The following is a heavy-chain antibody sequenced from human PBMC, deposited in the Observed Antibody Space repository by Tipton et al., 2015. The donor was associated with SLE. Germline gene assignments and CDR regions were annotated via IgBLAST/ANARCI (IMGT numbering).Heavy chain of an antibody. CDR2: INHSGST. V-gene: IGHV4-34*01. J-gene: IGHJ3*02. CDR3: AKSWIQLWLHAFDI. CDR1: GGSFSGYY. D-gene: IGHD5-18*01. Sequence: TLSLTYAVYGGSFSGYYWSWIRQPPGKGLEWIGEINHSGSTYYNPSLKSRVTISVDTSKNQFSLKLSSVTAADTAVYYCAKSWIQLWLHAFDIWGQGTMVTVSS.